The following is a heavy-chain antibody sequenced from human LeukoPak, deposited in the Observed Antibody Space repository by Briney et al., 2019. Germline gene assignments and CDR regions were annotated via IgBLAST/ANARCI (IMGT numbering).Heavy chain of an antibody. Sequence: SETLSLTCTVSGVSITSSHYYWGWIRQPPGKGLEWIGTIYYSGSTYYNPSLKSRVTISVVTSKNQFSLKLSSVTAADTAVYYCASKRWFGELPDYWGQGTLVTVSS. CDR1: GVSITSSHYY. CDR3: ASKRWFGELPDY. V-gene: IGHV4-39*01. D-gene: IGHD3-10*01. CDR2: IYYSGST. J-gene: IGHJ4*02.